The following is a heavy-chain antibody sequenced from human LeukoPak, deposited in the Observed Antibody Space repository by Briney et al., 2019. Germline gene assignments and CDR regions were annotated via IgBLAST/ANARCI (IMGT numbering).Heavy chain of an antibody. CDR1: GYTFTSYG. CDR3: ARELITFGGVIYGMDV. D-gene: IGHD3-16*01. V-gene: IGHV1-18*01. Sequence: ASVKVPCKASGYTFTSYGISWVRQAPGQGLEWMGWVSAYNGNTNYAQKLQGRVTMTTDTSTSTAYMELRSLRSDDTAVYYCARELITFGGVIYGMDVWGQGTTVTVSS. J-gene: IGHJ6*02. CDR2: VSAYNGNT.